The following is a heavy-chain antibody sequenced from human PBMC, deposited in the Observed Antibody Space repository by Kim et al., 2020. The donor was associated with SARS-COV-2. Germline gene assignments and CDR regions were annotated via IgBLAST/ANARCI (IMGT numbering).Heavy chain of an antibody. CDR2: VKSKTDGGTT. CDR1: GFTFSNAW. CDR3: TTDLRPRITGTTDPPN. D-gene: IGHD1-7*01. V-gene: IGHV3-15*01. J-gene: IGHJ4*02. Sequence: GGSLRLSCAASGFTFSNAWMSWVRQAPGKGLEWVGRVKSKTDGGTTDYAAPVKGRFTISRDDSKNTLYLQMNSLKTEDTAVYYCTTDLRPRITGTTDPPNWGQGTLVTVSS.